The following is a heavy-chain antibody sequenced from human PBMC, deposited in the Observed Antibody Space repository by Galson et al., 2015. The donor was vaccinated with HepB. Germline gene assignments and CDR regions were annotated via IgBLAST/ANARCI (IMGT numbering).Heavy chain of an antibody. J-gene: IGHJ6*02. V-gene: IGHV1-24*01. Sequence: SVKVSCKVSGYTLTELSMHWVRQAPGKGLGWMGDFDPEDGETIYAQKFQGRVTMTEDTSTDTAYMELSSLRSEDTAVYYCATPSKDYYYSGVDVWGQGTTVTVSS. CDR2: FDPEDGET. CDR1: GYTLTELS. CDR3: ATPSKDYYYSGVDV.